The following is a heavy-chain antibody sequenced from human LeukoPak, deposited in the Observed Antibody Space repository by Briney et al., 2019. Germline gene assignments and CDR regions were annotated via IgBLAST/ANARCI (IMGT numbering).Heavy chain of an antibody. Sequence: GGSLRLSCAASGFTFSSYAMSWVRQAPGKGLEWVSAISGSGGSTYYADSVKGRFTISRDNSKNTLYLQMNSLRAEDTAVYYCATDDYGDYGTDAFDIWGQGTMVTVSS. D-gene: IGHD4-17*01. V-gene: IGHV3-23*01. CDR1: GFTFSSYA. J-gene: IGHJ3*02. CDR2: ISGSGGST. CDR3: ATDDYGDYGTDAFDI.